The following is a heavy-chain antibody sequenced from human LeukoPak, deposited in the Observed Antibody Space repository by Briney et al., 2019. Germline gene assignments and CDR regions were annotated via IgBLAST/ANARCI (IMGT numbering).Heavy chain of an antibody. V-gene: IGHV1-18*01. J-gene: IGHJ4*02. Sequence: ASVKVSCKASGYTFISYGINWVRQAPGQGLEWMGWISGFNGNTNYAQKLQGRVTMTTDTSTSTAYMELWSLRSDDTAVYYCARVVQTVALDYWGQGTLVTVSS. CDR2: ISGFNGNT. CDR3: ARVVQTVALDY. CDR1: GYTFISYG. D-gene: IGHD6-19*01.